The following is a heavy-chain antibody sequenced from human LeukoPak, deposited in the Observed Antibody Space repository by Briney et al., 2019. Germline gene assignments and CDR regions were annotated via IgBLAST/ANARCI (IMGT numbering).Heavy chain of an antibody. D-gene: IGHD3-22*01. CDR1: GFTFSSYG. CDR2: IRYDGSNK. CDR3: AKGENYYDSSGYRGDY. J-gene: IGHJ4*02. Sequence: GGSLRLSCAASGFTFSSYGMHWVRQAPGKGLEWVAFIRYDGSNKYYADSVKGRFTISRGNSKNTLYLQMNSLRAEDTAVYYCAKGENYYDSSGYRGDYWGQGTLVTVSS. V-gene: IGHV3-30*02.